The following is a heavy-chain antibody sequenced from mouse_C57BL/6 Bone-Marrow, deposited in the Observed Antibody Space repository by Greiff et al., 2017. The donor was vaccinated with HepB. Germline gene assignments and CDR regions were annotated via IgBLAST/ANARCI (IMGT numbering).Heavy chain of an antibody. CDR2: SRNKANDYTT. V-gene: IGHV7-1*01. CDR3: ARDDYDYDWFAY. D-gene: IGHD2-4*01. Sequence: EVKLVESGGGLVQSGRSLRLSCATSGFTFSDFYMEWVRQAPGKGLEWIAASRNKANDYTTEYSASVKGRFIVSRDTSQSILYLQMNALRAEDTAIDYCARDDYDYDWFAYWGQGTLVTVSA. J-gene: IGHJ3*01. CDR1: GFTFSDFY.